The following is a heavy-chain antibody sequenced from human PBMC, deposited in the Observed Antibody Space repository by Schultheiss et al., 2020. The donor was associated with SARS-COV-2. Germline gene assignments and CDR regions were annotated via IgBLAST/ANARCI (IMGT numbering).Heavy chain of an antibody. CDR1: GYTFTSYG. Sequence: ASVKVSCKASGYTFTSYGISWVRQAPGQGLEWMGIINPSGGSTSYAQKFQGRVTMTRDTSTSTVYMELSSLRSEDTAVYYCASQFGQLRSAGWFDPWGQGTLVTVSS. V-gene: IGHV1-46*01. CDR3: ASQFGQLRSAGWFDP. D-gene: IGHD2-2*01. CDR2: INPSGGST. J-gene: IGHJ5*02.